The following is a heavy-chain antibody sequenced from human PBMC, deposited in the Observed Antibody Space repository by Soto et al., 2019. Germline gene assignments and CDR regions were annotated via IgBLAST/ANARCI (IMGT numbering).Heavy chain of an antibody. Sequence: QLQLQESGPGLVKPSETLSLTCTVSGGSISSSGYYWGWIRQPPGKGLEYIGTIYYSGSTYYNPSLKSRVTISVDTSKNQFSLKLSSVTAADTAVYYCARDLFYYDGSGYYNEYFRHWGQGTLVTVSS. V-gene: IGHV4-39*02. CDR2: IYYSGST. CDR1: GGSISSSGYY. D-gene: IGHD3-22*01. CDR3: ARDLFYYDGSGYYNEYFRH. J-gene: IGHJ1*01.